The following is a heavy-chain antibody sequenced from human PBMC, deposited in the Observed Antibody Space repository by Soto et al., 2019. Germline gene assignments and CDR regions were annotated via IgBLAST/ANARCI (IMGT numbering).Heavy chain of an antibody. CDR1: GGSISSYY. CDR3: ARIVTGRYGDSKPSYYYYYYMDV. Sequence: QVQLQESGPGLVKPSETLSLTCTVSGGSISSYYWSWIRQPPGKGLEWIGYIYYSGSTNYNPSLKSRVTISVDTSKNQFSLKLSSVTAADTAVYYCARIVTGRYGDSKPSYYYYYYMDVWGKGTTVTVSS. J-gene: IGHJ6*03. V-gene: IGHV4-59*08. D-gene: IGHD4-17*01. CDR2: IYYSGST.